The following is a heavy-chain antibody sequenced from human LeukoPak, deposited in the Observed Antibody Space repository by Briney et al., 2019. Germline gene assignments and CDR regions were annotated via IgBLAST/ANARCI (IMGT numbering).Heavy chain of an antibody. J-gene: IGHJ4*02. D-gene: IGHD5-18*01. Sequence: PGGSLRLSCAASGFTFSSYVMHWVRQAPGKGLEWVAIISYDGSNEYYADSVKGRFTISRDNAKNSLYLQMNSLRAEDMALYYCAKGDTAMALDYWGQGTPVTVSS. CDR1: GFTFSSYV. CDR2: ISYDGSNE. CDR3: AKGDTAMALDY. V-gene: IGHV3-30*04.